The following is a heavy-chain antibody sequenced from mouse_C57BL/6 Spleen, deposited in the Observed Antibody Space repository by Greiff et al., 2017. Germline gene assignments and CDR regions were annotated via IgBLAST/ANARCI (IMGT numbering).Heavy chain of an antibody. Sequence: VESGGGLVQPGGSLKLSCAASGFTFSDYYMYWVRQTPEKRLEWVAYISNGGGSTYYPDTVKGRFTISRDNAKNTLYLQMSRLKSEDTAMYYCARGNYSYAMDYWGQGTSVTVSS. V-gene: IGHV5-12*01. CDR1: GFTFSDYY. CDR3: ARGNYSYAMDY. CDR2: ISNGGGST. J-gene: IGHJ4*01. D-gene: IGHD1-1*01.